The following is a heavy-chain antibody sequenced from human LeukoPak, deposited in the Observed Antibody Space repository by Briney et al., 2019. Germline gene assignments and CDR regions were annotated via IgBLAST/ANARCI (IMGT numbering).Heavy chain of an antibody. D-gene: IGHD6-19*01. CDR3: AREAAVALVDY. CDR1: GGSFSGYY. J-gene: IGHJ4*02. CDR2: INHSGST. Sequence: PSETLSLTCAVYGGSFSGYYWSWIRQPPGKGLEWIGEINHSGSTNYNPSLKSRVTISVDTSKNQFSLKLSYVTAADTAVYYCAREAAVALVDYWGQGTLVTVSS. V-gene: IGHV4-34*01.